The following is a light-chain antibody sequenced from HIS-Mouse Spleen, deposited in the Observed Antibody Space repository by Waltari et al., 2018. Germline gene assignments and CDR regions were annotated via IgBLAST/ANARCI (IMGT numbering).Light chain of an antibody. CDR3: QQYNNWPVYT. J-gene: IGKJ2*01. V-gene: IGKV3-15*01. Sequence: EIVMTQSPATLSVSPGERATLSCRASQSVSSNLARYQQKPGQAPRLLIYGASTRATGIPARFSGSGSGTEFTLTISSLQSEDFAVYYCQQYNNWPVYTFGQGTKLEIK. CDR1: QSVSSN. CDR2: GAS.